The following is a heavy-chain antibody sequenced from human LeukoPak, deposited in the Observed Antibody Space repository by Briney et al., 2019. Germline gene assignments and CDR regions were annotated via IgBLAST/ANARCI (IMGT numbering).Heavy chain of an antibody. CDR1: GFTFSSYW. CDR3: ARWDYYDSSGYYYVNAFDI. D-gene: IGHD3-22*01. J-gene: IGHJ3*02. CDR2: INSDGSST. Sequence: GGSLRLSCAASGFTFSSYWMHWVRQAPGKGLVWVSRINSDGSSTSYADSVKGRFTISRDNAKNTLYLQMNSLRAEDTAVYYCARWDYYDSSGYYYVNAFDIWGQGTMVTVSS. V-gene: IGHV3-74*01.